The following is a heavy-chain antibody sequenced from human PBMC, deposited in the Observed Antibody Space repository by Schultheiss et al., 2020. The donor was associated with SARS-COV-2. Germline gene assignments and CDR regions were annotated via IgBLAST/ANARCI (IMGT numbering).Heavy chain of an antibody. Sequence: GGSLRLSCAASGFPFSGYDMNWVRQAPGKGLEWVSSISSSSSYIYYADSVKGRFTISRDNDKNSLYLQMNSLRAEDTDVYYCARDRGIQLWPGDAFDIWGQGTMVTVSS. CDR2: ISSSSSYI. V-gene: IGHV3-21*01. CDR1: GFPFSGYD. J-gene: IGHJ3*02. CDR3: ARDRGIQLWPGDAFDI. D-gene: IGHD5-18*01.